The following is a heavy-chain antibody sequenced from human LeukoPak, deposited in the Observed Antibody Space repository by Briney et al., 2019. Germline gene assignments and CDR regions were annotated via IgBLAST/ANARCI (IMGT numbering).Heavy chain of an antibody. J-gene: IGHJ5*02. CDR3: ARRVQMSSASATSDTWLDP. V-gene: IGHV4-59*01. Sequence: SETLSLTCTVSGDSISSYYWNWIRQPPGKGLEWIGHIHFSGNTNYNPSLKSRVTISLDSANNQFSLRLISVTAADTAVYYCARRVQMSSASATSDTWLDPWRQGTLVSVSP. D-gene: IGHD3-10*01. CDR1: GDSISSYY. CDR2: IHFSGNT.